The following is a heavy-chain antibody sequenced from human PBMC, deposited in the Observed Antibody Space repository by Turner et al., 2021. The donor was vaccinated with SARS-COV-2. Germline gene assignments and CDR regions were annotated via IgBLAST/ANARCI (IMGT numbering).Heavy chain of an antibody. CDR1: GFTVSSNY. CDR2: IYSGGST. V-gene: IGHV3-53*01. D-gene: IGHD4-17*01. CDR3: ARDYGDYYFDY. J-gene: IGHJ4*02. Sequence: EVQLVESGGGLIQPGGSLRLSCAASGFTVSSNYMSWVRQAPGKGLEWVSVIYSGGSTYYADSVKGRFTNSRDNSKNTLYLQMNSLRAEDTAVYYGARDYGDYYFDYWGQGTLVTVSS.